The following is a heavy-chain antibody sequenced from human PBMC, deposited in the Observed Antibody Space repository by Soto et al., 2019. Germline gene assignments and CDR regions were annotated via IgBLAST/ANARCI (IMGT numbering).Heavy chain of an antibody. Sequence: PGESLKISCKGSGYSFTSYWISWVRQMPGKGLEWMGRIDPSDSYTNYSPSFQGHVTISADKSISTAYLQWSSLKASDTAMYYCASWAAAGKVYYYYGMDVWGQGTTVTVSS. CDR2: IDPSDSYT. CDR3: ASWAAAGKVYYYYGMDV. D-gene: IGHD6-13*01. J-gene: IGHJ6*02. CDR1: GYSFTSYW. V-gene: IGHV5-10-1*01.